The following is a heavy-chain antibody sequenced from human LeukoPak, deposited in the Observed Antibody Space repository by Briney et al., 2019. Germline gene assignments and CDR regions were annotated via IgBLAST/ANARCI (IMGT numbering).Heavy chain of an antibody. CDR2: TYYRSKWYN. J-gene: IGHJ4*02. D-gene: IGHD6-25*01. CDR1: GDSVSSNNAA. V-gene: IGHV6-1*01. CDR3: ARAPAAPQTGRRYHDC. Sequence: SQTLSLTCAISGDSVSSNNAAWNWIRQSPSRGLEWLGMTYYRSKWYNDSAVSVRGRITINPDTSKNQFSLQLNSVTPEDTAVYYCARAPAAPQTGRRYHDCWGQGTLVTVSS.